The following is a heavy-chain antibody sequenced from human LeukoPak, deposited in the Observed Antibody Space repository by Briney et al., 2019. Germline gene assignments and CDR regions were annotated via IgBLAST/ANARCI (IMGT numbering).Heavy chain of an antibody. J-gene: IGHJ4*02. CDR3: ARYDRSGYSLEL. D-gene: IGHD3-22*01. V-gene: IGHV4-59*01. CDR1: GGPINNYY. CDR2: IYYTGTT. Sequence: SETLSLTCTVSGGPINNYYWSWIRQPPGKGLEWIGYIYYTGTTKTNPSLKSRVTMSVDTSGSQLSLRLSSVSAADTAVYYCARYDRSGYSLELWGQGALVTVSS.